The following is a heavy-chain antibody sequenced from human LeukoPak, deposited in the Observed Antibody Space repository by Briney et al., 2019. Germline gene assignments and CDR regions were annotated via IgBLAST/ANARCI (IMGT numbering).Heavy chain of an antibody. CDR2: INPSGGST. CDR1: GYTFTSYY. CDR3: AVAYSYGRDVFDI. J-gene: IGHJ3*02. D-gene: IGHD5-18*01. V-gene: IGHV1-46*01. Sequence: ASVKVSCKASGYTFTSYYIHWVRQAPGQGLEWMGLINPSGGSTSYAQKFQVRVTMTRDTSTSTVYMELRSLRSEGTAVYYCAVAYSYGRDVFDIWGQGTMVTVSS.